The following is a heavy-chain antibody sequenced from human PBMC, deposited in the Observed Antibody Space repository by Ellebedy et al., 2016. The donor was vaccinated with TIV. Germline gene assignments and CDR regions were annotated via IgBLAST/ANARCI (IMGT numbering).Heavy chain of an antibody. J-gene: IGHJ4*02. CDR3: ARGVYAMGNFDY. CDR1: GYTFTSYA. CDR2: INAGTGNT. Sequence: AASVKVSCKASGYTFTSYAMHWVRQAPGQRLEWMGWINAGTGNTKYSQKFQGRVTITRDTSASTAYMELSSLRSEDTAVYYCARGVYAMGNFDYWGQGTLVTVSS. D-gene: IGHD2-8*01. V-gene: IGHV1-3*01.